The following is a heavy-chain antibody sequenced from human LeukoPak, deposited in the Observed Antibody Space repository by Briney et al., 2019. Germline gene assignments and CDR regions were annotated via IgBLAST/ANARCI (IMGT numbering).Heavy chain of an antibody. J-gene: IGHJ4*02. CDR1: GGSISSYY. V-gene: IGHV4-4*07. Sequence: SETLSLTCTVSGGSISSYYWSWIRQPAGKGLEWIGRIYTSGSTNYNPSLKSRVTMSVDTSKNQFPLKLSSVTAADTAVYYCARDLYYYDSSGYRGFDYWGQGTLVTVSS. CDR2: IYTSGST. D-gene: IGHD3-22*01. CDR3: ARDLYYYDSSGYRGFDY.